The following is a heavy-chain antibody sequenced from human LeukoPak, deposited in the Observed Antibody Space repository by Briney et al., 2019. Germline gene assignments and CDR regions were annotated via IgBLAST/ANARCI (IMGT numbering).Heavy chain of an antibody. Sequence: ASVKVSCKASGGTFSSYAISWVRQAPGQGLEWMGGIIPIFGTANYAQKFQGRVAITTDESTSTAYMVLSSLRSEDTAAYYCARDGDSYGYDYWGQGTLVTVSS. D-gene: IGHD5-18*01. J-gene: IGHJ4*02. CDR3: ARDGDSYGYDY. V-gene: IGHV1-69*05. CDR2: IIPIFGTA. CDR1: GGTFSSYA.